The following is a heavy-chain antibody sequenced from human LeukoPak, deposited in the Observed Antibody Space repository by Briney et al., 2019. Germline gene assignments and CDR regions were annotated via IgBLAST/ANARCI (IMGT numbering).Heavy chain of an antibody. J-gene: IGHJ4*02. V-gene: IGHV1-3*01. CDR2: INAGNGNT. D-gene: IGHD3-10*02. Sequence: ASVKVSCKASGYTFTSHALHWVRQAPGQRLEWMGWINAGNGNTKYSQKFQGRVTITTDTSASTAYMEVSSLRSEDTAIYFCARCGVLGDFDYWGQGNLVTVSS. CDR3: ARCGVLGDFDY. CDR1: GYTFTSHA.